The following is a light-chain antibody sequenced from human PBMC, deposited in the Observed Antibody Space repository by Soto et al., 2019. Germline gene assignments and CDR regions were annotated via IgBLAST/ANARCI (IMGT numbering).Light chain of an antibody. V-gene: IGLV1-51*01. CDR3: GSWDSSLSAYV. CDR1: SSNIGGNS. Sequence: QPVLTQPPSVSAAPGQKVTYSCSGSSSNIGGNSVCWYQQLPGTAPKLLIYDDNKRPSGIPDRFSGSKSGTSATLGITGFQTGDEADYYCGSWDSSLSAYVFGTGTKVTVL. CDR2: DDN. J-gene: IGLJ1*01.